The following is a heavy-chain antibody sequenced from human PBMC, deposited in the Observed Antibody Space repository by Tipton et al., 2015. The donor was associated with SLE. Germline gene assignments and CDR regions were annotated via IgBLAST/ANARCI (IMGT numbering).Heavy chain of an antibody. Sequence: TLSLTCAVSGYSISSGYYWGWIRQPPGKGLEWIGSIYHSGSTYYNPPLKSRVTISVDTSKNQFSLKLSSVTAADTAVYYCARAGYRPGEWFDPWGQGILVTVSS. J-gene: IGHJ5*02. CDR1: GYSISSGYY. V-gene: IGHV4-38-2*01. CDR3: ARAGYRPGEWFDP. CDR2: IYHSGST. D-gene: IGHD3-10*01.